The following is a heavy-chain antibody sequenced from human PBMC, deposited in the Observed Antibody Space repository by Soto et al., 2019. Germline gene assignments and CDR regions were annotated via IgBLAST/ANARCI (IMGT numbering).Heavy chain of an antibody. CDR3: ARVGLEHNWFDP. CDR2: ISAYNGNT. V-gene: IGHV1-18*01. CDR1: GYTFTSFG. J-gene: IGHJ5*02. D-gene: IGHD1-1*01. Sequence: ASVKVSCKASGYTFTSFGISRVLQAPGQGLEWMGWISAYNGNTNYAQKLQGRVTMTTDTSTSTAYMELRSLRSDDTAVYYCARVGLEHNWFDPWGQGTLVTVSS.